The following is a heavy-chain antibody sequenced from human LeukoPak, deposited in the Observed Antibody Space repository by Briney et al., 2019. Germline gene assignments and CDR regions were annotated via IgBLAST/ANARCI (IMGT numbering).Heavy chain of an antibody. D-gene: IGHD6-19*01. Sequence: GASVKVSCKASGYTFTSYGINWVRQAPGQGLEWMGWISAYNGNTKHAQKLQGRVTMTTDTSTSTAYMELRSLRSDDTAVYYCARAGITSGWVQNMDYWGQRTLVTVSS. V-gene: IGHV1-18*01. CDR2: ISAYNGNT. CDR1: GYTFTSYG. CDR3: ARAGITSGWVQNMDY. J-gene: IGHJ4*02.